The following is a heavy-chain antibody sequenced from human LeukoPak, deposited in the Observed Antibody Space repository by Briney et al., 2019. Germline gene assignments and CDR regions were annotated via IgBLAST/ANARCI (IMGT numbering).Heavy chain of an antibody. D-gene: IGHD4-11*01. CDR1: GFTFSGSA. CDR3: ATRVTTGYLDY. CDR2: IRSKANSYAT. J-gene: IGHJ4*02. V-gene: IGHV3-73*01. Sequence: GGSLRLSCAASGFTFSGSAMHWVRQASGKGLEWVSRIRSKANSYATAYAASVKGRFTISRDDSKNTAYPQMNSLKTEDTAVYYCATRVTTGYLDYWGQGTLVTVSS.